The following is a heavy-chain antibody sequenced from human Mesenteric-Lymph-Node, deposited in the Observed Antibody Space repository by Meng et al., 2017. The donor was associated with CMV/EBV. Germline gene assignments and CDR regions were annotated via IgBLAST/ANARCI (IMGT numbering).Heavy chain of an antibody. CDR1: GFTFSDYY. Sequence: LSLTCAASGFTFSDYYISWIRQAPGQGLEWVAHISNSGSAIHYADSVKGRFTISRDNAKNSLFLQMNSLRAEDTAVYYCARGWDLYNWNYYYGMDVWGQGTTVTVSS. V-gene: IGHV3-11*04. D-gene: IGHD1-20*01. J-gene: IGHJ6*02. CDR2: ISNSGSAI. CDR3: ARGWDLYNWNYYYGMDV.